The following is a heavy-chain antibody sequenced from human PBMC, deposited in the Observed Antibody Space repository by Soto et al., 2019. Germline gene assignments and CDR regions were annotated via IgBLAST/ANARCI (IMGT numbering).Heavy chain of an antibody. CDR2: IAPIGYST. J-gene: IGHJ4*02. Sequence: EVQLLESGGGLVQPGGSLGLSCAVSGLTFRNHAMGWVRQAPGKGLEWVATIAPIGYSTLYAGSVEGRVTVSRDDSKSTLDPQMNSLRADDKAVYYSVSWVSPHLDSWGQGTLVSVS. V-gene: IGHV3-23*01. CDR1: GLTFRNHA. D-gene: IGHD2-8*01. CDR3: VSWVSPHLDS.